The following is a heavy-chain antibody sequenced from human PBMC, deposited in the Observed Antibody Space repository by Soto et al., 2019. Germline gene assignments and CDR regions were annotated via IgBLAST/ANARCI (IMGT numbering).Heavy chain of an antibody. V-gene: IGHV3-30*18. J-gene: IGHJ4*02. D-gene: IGHD3-9*01. CDR2: ISYDGSNK. CDR3: AKDSRTGYYLDY. Sequence: GGSLRLSCAASGFTFSSYVMHWVRQAPGKGLEWVAVISYDGSNKYYADSVKGRFTISRDNSKNTLYLQMNSLRAEDTAVYYCAKDSRTGYYLDYWGQGTLVTVSS. CDR1: GFTFSSYV.